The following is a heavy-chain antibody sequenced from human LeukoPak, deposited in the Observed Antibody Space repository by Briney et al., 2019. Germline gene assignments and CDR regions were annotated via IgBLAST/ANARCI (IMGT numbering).Heavy chain of an antibody. J-gene: IGHJ2*01. D-gene: IGHD6-13*01. V-gene: IGHV3-23*01. CDR2: ISNDGGGT. CDR1: GFIFNNYG. Sequence: GGSLRLSCAASGFIFNNYGLIWVRQAPGKGLEWVSAISNDGGGTQYADFVKGRFTISRDNSKHTLYLQMNSLRAEDTAVYYCACSTAAATYWYFDLWGRGTPVTVSS. CDR3: ACSTAAATYWYFDL.